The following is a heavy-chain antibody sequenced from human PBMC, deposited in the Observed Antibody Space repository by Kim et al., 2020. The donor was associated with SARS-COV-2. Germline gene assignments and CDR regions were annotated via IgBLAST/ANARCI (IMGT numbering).Heavy chain of an antibody. V-gene: IGHV4-39*01. Sequence: YNPSLKSRVNITVGTSKNQYSLKRGSVTAADTAVYYCARLTSIADWYFDLWGRGTLVTVSS. J-gene: IGHJ2*01. D-gene: IGHD3-10*01. CDR3: ARLTSIADWYFDL.